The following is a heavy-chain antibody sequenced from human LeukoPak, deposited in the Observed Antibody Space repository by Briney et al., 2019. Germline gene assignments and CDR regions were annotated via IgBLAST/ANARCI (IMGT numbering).Heavy chain of an antibody. CDR2: VSGSGSTV. CDR3: VRQFAS. J-gene: IGHJ4*02. V-gene: IGHV3-48*01. Sequence: GGSLRLSCAASGFTFSSYSMNWVRQLPGKGLEWVAYVSGSGSTVYYADSVKGRFTVSRDNGKSSLYLQMNSLRVEDTALYYCVRQFASWGQGTLVTVSS. CDR1: GFTFSSYS.